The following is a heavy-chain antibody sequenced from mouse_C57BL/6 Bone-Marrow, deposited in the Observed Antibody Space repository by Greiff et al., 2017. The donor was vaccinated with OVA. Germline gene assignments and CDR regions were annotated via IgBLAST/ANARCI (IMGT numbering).Heavy chain of an antibody. Sequence: EVHLVESEGGLVQPGSSMKLSCTASGFTFSDYYMAWVRQVPEKGLEWVANINYDGSSTYYLDSLKSRFIISRDNAKNILYLQMSSLKSEDTATYYCARRQLRLPVFDYWGQGTTLTVSS. V-gene: IGHV5-16*01. CDR2: INYDGSST. J-gene: IGHJ2*01. CDR3: ARRQLRLPVFDY. D-gene: IGHD3-2*02. CDR1: GFTFSDYY.